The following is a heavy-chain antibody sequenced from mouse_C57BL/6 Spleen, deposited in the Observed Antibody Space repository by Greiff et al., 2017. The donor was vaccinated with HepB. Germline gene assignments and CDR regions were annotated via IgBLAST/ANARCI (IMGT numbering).Heavy chain of an antibody. CDR3: ARNSRITTVVEGYFDV. J-gene: IGHJ1*03. D-gene: IGHD1-1*01. CDR2: IWTGGGT. CDR1: GFSLTSYA. Sequence: VKLMESGPGLVAPSQSLSITCTVSGFSLTSYAISWVRQPPGKGLEWLGVIWTGGGTNYNSALKSRLSISKDNSKSQVFLKMNSLQTDDTARYYCARNSRITTVVEGYFDVWGTGTTVTVSS. V-gene: IGHV2-9-1*01.